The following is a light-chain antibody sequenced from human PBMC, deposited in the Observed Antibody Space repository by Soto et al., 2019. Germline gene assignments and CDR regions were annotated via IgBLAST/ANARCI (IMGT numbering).Light chain of an antibody. Sequence: QSALTQPASVSGSPGQSITISCTGTSSDVGGYNYVSWYQQHPGKAPKLMIYDVSNRPSGASNRFSGSKSGNTASLTISGLQAEDEAHYYCSSYTSSSSLWVFGTGTKLTVL. V-gene: IGLV2-14*01. CDR3: SSYTSSSSLWV. J-gene: IGLJ1*01. CDR2: DVS. CDR1: SSDVGGYNY.